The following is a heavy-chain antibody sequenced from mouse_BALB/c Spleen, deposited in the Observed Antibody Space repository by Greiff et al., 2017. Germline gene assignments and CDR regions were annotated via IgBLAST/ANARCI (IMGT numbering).Heavy chain of an antibody. V-gene: IGHV14-1*02. CDR1: GFNIKDYY. CDR3: ARRTTDFDY. Sequence: VQLQQSGAELVRPGALVKLSCKASGFNIKDYYMHWVKQRPEQGLEWIGWIDPENGNTKYDPKFQGKATITADTSSNTAYLQLSSLTSEDTAVYYCARRTTDFDYWGQGTTLTVSS. J-gene: IGHJ2*01. D-gene: IGHD1-1*01. CDR2: IDPENGNT.